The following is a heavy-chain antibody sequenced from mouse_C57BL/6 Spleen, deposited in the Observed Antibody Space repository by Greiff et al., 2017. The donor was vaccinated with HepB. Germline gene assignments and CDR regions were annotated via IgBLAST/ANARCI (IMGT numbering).Heavy chain of an antibody. CDR3: ARSDYYGSSYWFAY. J-gene: IGHJ3*01. Sequence: VMLVESGPELVKPGASVKISCKASGYAFSSSWMNWVKQRPGKGLEWIGRIYPGDGDTNYNGKFKGKATLTADKSSSTAYMQLSSLTSEDSAVYFCARSDYYGSSYWFAYWGQGTLVTVSA. D-gene: IGHD1-1*01. CDR2: IYPGDGDT. V-gene: IGHV1-82*01. CDR1: GYAFSSSW.